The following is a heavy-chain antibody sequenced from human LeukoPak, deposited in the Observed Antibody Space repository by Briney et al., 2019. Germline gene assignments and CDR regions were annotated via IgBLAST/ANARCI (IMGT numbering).Heavy chain of an antibody. D-gene: IGHD3-22*01. Sequence: GGSLRLSCAASGFTFSTYWMHWVRQAPGKGLVWVSRIKSDGSTDYADSVKGRFTISRDNAKNTVSLQMNSLRPEDTGVYYCARAPSEIGGYYPEYFRHWGQGTLVTVSS. V-gene: IGHV3-74*01. CDR2: IKSDGST. CDR3: ARAPSEIGGYYPEYFRH. J-gene: IGHJ1*01. CDR1: GFTFSTYW.